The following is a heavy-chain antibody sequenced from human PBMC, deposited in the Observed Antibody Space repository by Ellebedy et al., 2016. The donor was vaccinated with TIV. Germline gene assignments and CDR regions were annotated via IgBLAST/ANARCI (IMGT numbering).Heavy chain of an antibody. CDR3: ARGGWLPLDY. Sequence: MPGGSLRLSCTVSGGSISSYYWSWIRQPPGKGLEWIGYIYYSGSTNYNPSLKSRVTISVDTSKNQFSLKLSSVTAADTAVYYCARGGWLPLDYWGQGTLVTVSS. V-gene: IGHV4-59*08. J-gene: IGHJ4*02. D-gene: IGHD6-19*01. CDR2: IYYSGST. CDR1: GGSISSYY.